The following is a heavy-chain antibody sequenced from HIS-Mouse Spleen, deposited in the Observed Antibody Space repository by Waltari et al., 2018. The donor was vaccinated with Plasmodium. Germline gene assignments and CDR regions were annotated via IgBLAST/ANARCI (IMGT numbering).Heavy chain of an antibody. CDR3: ARVTSSGVYWYFDL. CDR2: INHSGST. V-gene: IGHV4-34*01. CDR1: GWSFSGYS. Sequence: QVQLQQWGAGLLKPSETLSPPCAVYGWSFSGYSWSWIRQPPGKGLEWIVEINHSGSTNYNPSLKSRVTISVDTSKNQFSLKLSSVTAADTAVYYCARVTSSGVYWYFDLWGRGTLVTVSS. J-gene: IGHJ2*01. D-gene: IGHD3-3*01.